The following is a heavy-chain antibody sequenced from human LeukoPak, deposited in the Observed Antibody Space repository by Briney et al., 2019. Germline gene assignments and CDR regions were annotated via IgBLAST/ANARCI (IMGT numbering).Heavy chain of an antibody. V-gene: IGHV4-61*02. CDR3: ARVARVAAAGTPSFLVFGMDV. CDR2: IYTSGST. J-gene: IGHJ6*02. CDR1: GGSISSGSYY. D-gene: IGHD6-13*01. Sequence: SQTLSLTCTVSGGSISSGSYYWSWIRQPAGKGLEWIGRIYTSGSTNYNPSLKSRVTISVDTSKNQFSLKLSSVTAADTAVYYCARVARVAAAGTPSFLVFGMDVWGQGTTVTVSS.